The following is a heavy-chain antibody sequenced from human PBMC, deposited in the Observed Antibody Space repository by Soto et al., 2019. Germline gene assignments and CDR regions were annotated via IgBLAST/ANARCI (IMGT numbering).Heavy chain of an antibody. Sequence: GGSLRLSCAASGFTFSSYWMHWVRQAPGKGLEWVSKISGSDGSTYFADSVKGRFTISRDNAKNTLYLQMNSLRAEDTAVYYCAKDRLGRVISAFDCWGQGTLVTVSS. CDR3: AKDRLGRVISAFDC. CDR2: ISGSDGST. D-gene: IGHD3-16*02. V-gene: IGHV3-23*01. J-gene: IGHJ4*02. CDR1: GFTFSSYW.